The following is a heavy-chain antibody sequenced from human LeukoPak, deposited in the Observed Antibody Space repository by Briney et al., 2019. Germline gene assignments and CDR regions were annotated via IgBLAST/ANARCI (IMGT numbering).Heavy chain of an antibody. Sequence: GGSLRLSCAASGFTFSKSWMTWVRQAPGKGLQWVAHIKEDGGETYYVDSVKGRFTVSRDNGKTSVYLQMNSLRAEDTAVYYCATWSSGWQFDYWGQGTLVSVSS. D-gene: IGHD6-19*01. J-gene: IGHJ4*02. CDR3: ATWSSGWQFDY. CDR1: GFTFSKSW. V-gene: IGHV3-7*05. CDR2: IKEDGGET.